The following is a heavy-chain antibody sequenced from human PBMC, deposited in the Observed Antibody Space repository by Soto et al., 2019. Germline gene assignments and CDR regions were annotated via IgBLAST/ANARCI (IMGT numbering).Heavy chain of an antibody. J-gene: IGHJ4*02. CDR3: ARAVYGGFDY. CDR2: IYYSGST. Sequence: SETLSLTCTVSGGSISSYYCSWIRQPPGKGLEWIGYIYYSGSTIYNPSLKSRVTISVDTSKNQFSLKLSSVTAADTAVYYCARAVYGGFDYWGQGTLVTVSS. CDR1: GGSISSYY. V-gene: IGHV4-59*01. D-gene: IGHD4-17*01.